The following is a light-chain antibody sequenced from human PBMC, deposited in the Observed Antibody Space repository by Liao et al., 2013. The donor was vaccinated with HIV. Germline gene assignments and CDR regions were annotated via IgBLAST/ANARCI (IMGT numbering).Light chain of an antibody. CDR1: STN. J-gene: IGLJ2*01. Sequence: SYELTQPPSVSVSPGQTATITCSGASTNVCWYQVKPGQSPEVVIFENYKRPSGIPDRFSGSKSGSTATLTIRGTQAIDEADYYCQAWDSSTACVVFGGGTKLTVL. CDR2: ENY. V-gene: IGLV3-1*01. CDR3: QAWDSSTACVV.